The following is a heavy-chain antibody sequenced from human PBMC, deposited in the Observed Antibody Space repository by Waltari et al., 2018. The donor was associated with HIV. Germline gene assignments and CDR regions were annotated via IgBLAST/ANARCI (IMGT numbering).Heavy chain of an antibody. V-gene: IGHV3-7*01. Sequence: EVELVESGGGLVAAGGSLGHSCKVSGCKVTSCWRGWVRQGPGKGLEWVANIMEDGTEKNYLESVKGRFTISKDSLKNSAYLTLNNMTAGDTAVYFCARLIREGYNDWYFDLWGRGTLITV. J-gene: IGHJ2*01. D-gene: IGHD1-20*01. CDR1: GCKVTSCW. CDR3: ARLIREGYNDWYFDL. CDR2: IMEDGTEK.